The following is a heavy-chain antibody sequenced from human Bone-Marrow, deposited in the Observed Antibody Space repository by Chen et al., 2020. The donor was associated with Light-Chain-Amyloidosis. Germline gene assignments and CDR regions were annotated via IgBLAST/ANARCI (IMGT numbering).Heavy chain of an antibody. CDR3: ARERVLVPYYYYGMDV. J-gene: IGHJ6*02. CDR1: GFTFSDYY. V-gene: IGHV3-11*01. CDR2: ISISGSTI. D-gene: IGHD6-6*01. Sequence: QVQLVESGGGLVKPGGSLRLSCAASGFTFSDYYMSWIRQAPGKGLEWVSYISISGSTIYYADSVKGRFTISRENAKNSLYLQMNSLRAEDTAVYYCARERVLVPYYYYGMDVWGQGTTVTVSS.